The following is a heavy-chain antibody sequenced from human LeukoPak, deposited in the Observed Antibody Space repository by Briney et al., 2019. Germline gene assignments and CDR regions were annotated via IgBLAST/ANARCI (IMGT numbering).Heavy chain of an antibody. J-gene: IGHJ4*02. CDR1: GFTFSTYA. CDR3: ARSFWFGDLLHYNFDY. V-gene: IGHV3-30-3*01. CDR2: ISYDGSKT. D-gene: IGHD3-10*01. Sequence: PGGSLRLSCAASGFTFSTYAMQWVRQAPGKGLDWVAVISYDGSKTYYADSVKGRFTISRDNSKNTLYLQMNSLRAEDTAVYYCARSFWFGDLLHYNFDYWGQGTLVTVSS.